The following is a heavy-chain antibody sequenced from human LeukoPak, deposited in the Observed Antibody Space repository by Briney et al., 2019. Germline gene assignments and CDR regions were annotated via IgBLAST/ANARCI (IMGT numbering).Heavy chain of an antibody. CDR3: AKAPVTSCRGAFCYPFDY. J-gene: IGHJ4*02. V-gene: IGHV3-23*01. CDR1: GFSFSSYA. CDR2: MSSSDDGR. D-gene: IGHD2-15*01. Sequence: AGSLSLSCATSGFSFSSYAMSWVRQAPGKGLEWVSAMSSSDDGRYYAASVRGLFTISRDTSRSTLYLQMNSLRAEDAAVYYCAKAPVTSCRGAFCYPFDYWGQGTLVTVSS.